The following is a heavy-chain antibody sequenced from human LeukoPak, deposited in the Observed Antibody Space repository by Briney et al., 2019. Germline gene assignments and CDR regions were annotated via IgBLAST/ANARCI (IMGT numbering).Heavy chain of an antibody. Sequence: ASVKVSCKASGYTFTSYYMHWVRQAPGQGLEWMGIINPSGGSTSYAQKFQGRVTMTRDMSTSTVYMELSSLRSEDTAVYYCARNYDSSGYVKWFDPWGQGTLVTVSS. CDR1: GYTFTSYY. V-gene: IGHV1-46*01. D-gene: IGHD3-22*01. J-gene: IGHJ5*02. CDR2: INPSGGST. CDR3: ARNYDSSGYVKWFDP.